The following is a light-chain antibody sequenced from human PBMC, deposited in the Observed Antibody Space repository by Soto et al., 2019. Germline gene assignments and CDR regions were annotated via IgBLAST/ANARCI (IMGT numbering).Light chain of an antibody. CDR1: QSLSSN. J-gene: IGKJ3*01. CDR2: GAS. CDR3: QQYNGWPPL. V-gene: IGKV3-15*01. Sequence: ERVMTQSPATLSVSPGERATLSCRASQSLSSNLAWYQQKPGQAPRLRIYGASTRATGIPARFSGSGSGTEFNLTISRLQSEDFAVYYSQQYNGWPPLFGPGTQVDS.